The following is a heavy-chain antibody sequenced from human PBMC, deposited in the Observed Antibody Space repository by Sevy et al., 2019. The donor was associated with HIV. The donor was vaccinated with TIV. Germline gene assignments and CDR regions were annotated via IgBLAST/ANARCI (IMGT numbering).Heavy chain of an antibody. CDR2: ISYDGSKK. D-gene: IGHD2-21*01. J-gene: IGHJ5*02. CDR3: ARADAYFSDNGGQDNWFDP. CDR1: GFTFSDYG. Sequence: GGSLRLSCAASGFTFSDYGMHWVRQAPGKGLEWVAVISYDGSKKHYVDSVKGRFSVSRDNSKNTLFLQMNRLRVEDPAVYYCARADAYFSDNGGQDNWFDPWGQGTLVTVSS. V-gene: IGHV3-30*03.